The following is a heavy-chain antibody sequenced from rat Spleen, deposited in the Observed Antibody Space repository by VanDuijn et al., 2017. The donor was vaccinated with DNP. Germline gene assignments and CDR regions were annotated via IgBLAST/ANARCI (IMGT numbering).Heavy chain of an antibody. Sequence: EVQLVESGGGLVQPGRSLKLSCVASGFTFSYYWMAWIRQVPGKGLEWIASITGGGGTTSYPDSVKGRFTISRDNAKNTLYLQMNSLRSEDTATYYCTTTNNWFAYWGQGTLVTVSS. CDR1: GFTFSYYW. J-gene: IGHJ3*01. CDR2: ITGGGGTT. CDR3: TTTNNWFAY. V-gene: IGHV5-31*01.